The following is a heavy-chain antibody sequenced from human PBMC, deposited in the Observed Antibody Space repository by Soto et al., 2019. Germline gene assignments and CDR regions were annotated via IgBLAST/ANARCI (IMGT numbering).Heavy chain of an antibody. D-gene: IGHD3-22*01. V-gene: IGHV3-23*01. CDR1: VFTFISYA. Sequence: GRSLRLSCAPSVFTFISYAMSWVRQAPGKGLEWVSAIGGSGGSTYYADSVKGRFTISRDNSKNTLYLQMNSLRAEDTAVYYCAKLPKSYYYDSSGLALDYWGQGTLVTVSS. CDR2: IGGSGGST. CDR3: AKLPKSYYYDSSGLALDY. J-gene: IGHJ4*02.